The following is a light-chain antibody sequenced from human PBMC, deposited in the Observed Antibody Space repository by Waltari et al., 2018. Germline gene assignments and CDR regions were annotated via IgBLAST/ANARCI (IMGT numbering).Light chain of an antibody. CDR2: KTS. Sequence: DIQMTQSPSTLSASVGDRVTITCRASQSFNNWLAWYQHKPGKAPDLLISKTSNLISGVPSRFSGSGSGTEFTLTIDSLQPDDFATYYCQQYKTFPVTFGQGTKVEI. J-gene: IGKJ2*01. CDR3: QQYKTFPVT. CDR1: QSFNNW. V-gene: IGKV1-5*03.